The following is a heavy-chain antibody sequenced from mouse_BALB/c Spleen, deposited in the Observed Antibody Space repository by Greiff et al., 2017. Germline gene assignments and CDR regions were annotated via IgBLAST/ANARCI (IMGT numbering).Heavy chain of an antibody. J-gene: IGHJ2*01. CDR3: AIIYYYGSSYFDY. D-gene: IGHD1-1*01. CDR2: ISYSGST. CDR1: GDSITSGY. V-gene: IGHV3-8*02. Sequence: EVQVVESGPSLVKPSQTLSLTCSVTGDSITSGYWNWIRKFPGNKLEYMGYISYSGSTYYNPSLKSRISITRDTSKNQYYLQLNSVTTEDTATYYCAIIYYYGSSYFDYWGQGTTLTVSS.